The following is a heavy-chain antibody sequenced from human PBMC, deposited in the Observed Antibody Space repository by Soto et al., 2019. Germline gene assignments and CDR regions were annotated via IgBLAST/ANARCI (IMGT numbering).Heavy chain of an antibody. V-gene: IGHV3-23*01. CDR3: AKARDTVTAYDAYDI. D-gene: IGHD2-21*02. CDR2: ITGSGGFT. Sequence: GGSLRLSCAASEFTFSSYPMSWVRQAPGKGLEWVSAITGSGGFTNYADSVKGRFTISRDNSKNTLFLQMNSLRAEDTAVYYCAKARDTVTAYDAYDIWGPGTMVTV. J-gene: IGHJ3*02. CDR1: EFTFSSYP.